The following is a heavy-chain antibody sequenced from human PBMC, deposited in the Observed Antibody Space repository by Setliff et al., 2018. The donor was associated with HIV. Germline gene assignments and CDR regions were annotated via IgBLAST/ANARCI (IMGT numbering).Heavy chain of an antibody. CDR1: GYSISSGYY. Sequence: SETLSLTCTVSGYSISSGYYWGWRRRPPGKGLEWIGSIYHSGSSCYNPSIKSRVTISVDTSKNQYSLKLSSVTAADTAVYYCARVVGADDAFDFWGQGTMVTVSS. V-gene: IGHV4-38-2*02. D-gene: IGHD1-26*01. CDR3: ARVVGADDAFDF. J-gene: IGHJ3*01. CDR2: IYHSGSS.